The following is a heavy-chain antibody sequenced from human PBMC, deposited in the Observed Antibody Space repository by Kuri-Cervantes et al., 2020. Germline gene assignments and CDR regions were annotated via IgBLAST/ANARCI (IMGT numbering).Heavy chain of an antibody. Sequence: ASVKVSCKASGYTFTIYGVSWVRQAPGQGLEWMGWISPYNGNTNYAQNLQGRVTMTTDTSTSTAYMALRSLRSEDTAVYYCARGDDVVVPAPFDPWGQGTLVTVSS. D-gene: IGHD2-2*01. V-gene: IGHV1-18*01. CDR1: GYTFTIYG. CDR3: ARGDDVVVPAPFDP. J-gene: IGHJ5*02. CDR2: ISPYNGNT.